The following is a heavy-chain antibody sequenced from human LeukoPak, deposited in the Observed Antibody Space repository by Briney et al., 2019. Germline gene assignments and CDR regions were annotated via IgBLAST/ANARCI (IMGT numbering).Heavy chain of an antibody. CDR1: GFTFSSYG. CDR3: AKDDAWLRFGE. J-gene: IGHJ4*02. D-gene: IGHD3-10*01. CDR2: ISGSGGST. V-gene: IGHV3-23*01. Sequence: GGTLRLSCAASGFTFSSYGMSWVRQAPGKGLEWVSAISGSGGSTYYADSVKGRFTISRDNSKNTLYLQMNSLRAEDTAVYYCAKDDAWLRFGEWSQGTLVTVSS.